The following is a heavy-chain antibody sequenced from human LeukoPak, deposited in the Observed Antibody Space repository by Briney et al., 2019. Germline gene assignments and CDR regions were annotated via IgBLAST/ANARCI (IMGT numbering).Heavy chain of an antibody. CDR3: AKDQRFGDLDDY. V-gene: IGHV3-23*01. D-gene: IGHD3-10*01. J-gene: IGHJ4*02. Sequence: GGSLRLSCAASGFIFNNYAMSWVRQAPGKGLEWVSSISGTGVTAYYADSVKGRFAISRDNSKNTLYLQVSSLRAEDTALYYCAKDQRFGDLDDYRGQGTLVTVSS. CDR2: ISGTGVTA. CDR1: GFIFNNYA.